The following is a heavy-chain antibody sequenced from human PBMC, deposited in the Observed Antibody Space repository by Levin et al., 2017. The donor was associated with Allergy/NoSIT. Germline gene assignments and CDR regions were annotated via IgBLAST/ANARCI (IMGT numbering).Heavy chain of an antibody. D-gene: IGHD2-15*01. Sequence: GESLKISCKASGYTFSSYHMHWVRQAPEQGLEWMGIINPSGGSTSYAQKFQGRVTMTRDTSTSTVYMELRSMRTEAAAVYYCARDAPSGSGGSCYPGSWGQGTLVTVSS. J-gene: IGHJ4*02. V-gene: IGHV1-46*01. CDR3: ARDAPSGSGGSCYPGS. CDR1: GYTFSSYH. CDR2: INPSGGST.